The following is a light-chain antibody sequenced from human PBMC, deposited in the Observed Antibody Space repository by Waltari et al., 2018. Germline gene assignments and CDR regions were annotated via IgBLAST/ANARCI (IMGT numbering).Light chain of an antibody. V-gene: IGKV2-30*02. J-gene: IGKJ1*01. CDR3: MQATHWPPGT. Sequence: DVVMTQSTLSLPVTLVQTASLSCRSRQSLVHSDGNTYSSWFQQRPGQSPRCLICNLSTRNSGVPDRFTGIGSGTDFTLTISRVEAEDVGVYYCMQATHWPPGTFGQGPKVEI. CDR1: QSLVHSDGNTY. CDR2: NLS.